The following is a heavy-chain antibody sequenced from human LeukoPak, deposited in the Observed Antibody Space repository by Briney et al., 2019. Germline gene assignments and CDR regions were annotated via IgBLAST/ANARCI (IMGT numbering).Heavy chain of an antibody. V-gene: IGHV1-69*13. CDR2: IIPIFGTA. D-gene: IGHD3-22*01. CDR1: GGTFSSYA. Sequence: SVKVSCKASGGTFSSYAISWVRQAPGQGLEWMGGIIPIFGTANYAQKFQGRVTITADESTSTAYMELSSLRSDDTAVYYCTKYYDSSGYYPGFYYWGQGTLVTVSS. J-gene: IGHJ4*02. CDR3: TKYYDSSGYYPGFYY.